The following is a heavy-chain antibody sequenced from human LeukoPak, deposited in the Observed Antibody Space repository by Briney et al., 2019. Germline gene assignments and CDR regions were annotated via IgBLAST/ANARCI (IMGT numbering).Heavy chain of an antibody. CDR2: NSRTGNSI. J-gene: IGHJ4*02. V-gene: IGHV3-48*03. CDR1: GFTLSSYE. Sequence: PGGSLRLSCAASGFTLSSYEMNWVRLAPGKGLEWISYNSRTGNSIYYADSVKGRFTISRDSAKNSLYPQMNSLRAEDTAVYYCARGPYSSNWYVDYWGQGTLVTVAS. D-gene: IGHD6-13*01. CDR3: ARGPYSSNWYVDY.